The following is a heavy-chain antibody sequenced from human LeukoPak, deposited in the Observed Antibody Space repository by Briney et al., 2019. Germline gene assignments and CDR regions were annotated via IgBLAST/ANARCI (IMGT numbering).Heavy chain of an antibody. Sequence: ASETLSLTCTVSGGSISSYYWSWIRQPAGKGLDWIGRIYTSGSTNYNPSLKSRVTMSVDTSKNQFSLKLSSVTAADTAVYYCAREDPYDFWSGYYLFDPWGQGTLVTVSS. CDR3: AREDPYDFWSGYYLFDP. CDR1: GGSISSYY. CDR2: IYTSGST. J-gene: IGHJ5*02. D-gene: IGHD3-3*01. V-gene: IGHV4-4*07.